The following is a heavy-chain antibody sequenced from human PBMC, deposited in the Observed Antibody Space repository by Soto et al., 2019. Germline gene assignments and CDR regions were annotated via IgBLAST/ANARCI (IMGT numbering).Heavy chain of an antibody. Sequence: QVQLQESGPGLVKPSETLSLTCTVSGDSIRSYYWTWIRQPPGKGLEWMGYISNSGTTNYNSSLKSRLAISLSKSKTKFSRKRGRVTAADTAVYYGARAPGSDEYYYLDYWGQGTVVTVSS. CDR3: ARAPGSDEYYYLDY. J-gene: IGHJ4*02. D-gene: IGHD3-16*01. V-gene: IGHV4-59*01. CDR1: GDSIRSYY. CDR2: ISNSGTT.